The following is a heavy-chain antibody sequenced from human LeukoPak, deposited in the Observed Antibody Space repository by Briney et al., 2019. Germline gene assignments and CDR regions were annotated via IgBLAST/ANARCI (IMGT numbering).Heavy chain of an antibody. CDR2: INPNSGGA. D-gene: IGHD3-22*01. J-gene: IGHJ4*02. Sequence: ASVKVSCKAPGYTFTGYYMHWVRQAPGQGLEWMGRINPNSGGANYAQKFQGRVTMTRDTSISTAYMELSRLRSDDTAVYYCARVGYYDTSGLYYFDYWGQGTLVTVSS. CDR1: GYTFTGYY. V-gene: IGHV1-2*06. CDR3: ARVGYYDTSGLYYFDY.